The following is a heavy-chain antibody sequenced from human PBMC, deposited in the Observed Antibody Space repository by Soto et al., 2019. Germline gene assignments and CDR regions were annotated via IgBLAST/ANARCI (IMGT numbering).Heavy chain of an antibody. CDR1: GFTFSNAW. V-gene: IGHV3-15*01. CDR3: TTDGSGYDDPALPLIDY. J-gene: IGHJ4*02. CDR2: IKSKTDGGTT. D-gene: IGHD5-12*01. Sequence: EVQLVESGGGLVKPGGSLRLSCAASGFTFSNAWMSWVRQAPGKGLEWVGRIKSKTDGGTTDYAAPVKGRFTISRDDSKNTLYLQMNSLKTEDTAVYYCTTDGSGYDDPALPLIDYWGQGTLVTVSS.